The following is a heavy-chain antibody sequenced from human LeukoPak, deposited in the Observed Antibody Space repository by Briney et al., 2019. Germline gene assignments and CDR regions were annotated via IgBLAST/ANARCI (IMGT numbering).Heavy chain of an antibody. V-gene: IGHV1-2*04. CDR1: GYTFTGYY. J-gene: IGHJ4*02. CDR3: ASAPGYSYGSSLDY. D-gene: IGHD5-18*01. CDR2: FILNSGGT. Sequence: ASVKVSCKASGYTFTGYYMHRVRQAPGQGLGLMGWFILNSGGTNYAQKLQGWVNMSRDTSISTAYMELSRLRSDDTAVYYCASAPGYSYGSSLDYWGQGTLVTVSS.